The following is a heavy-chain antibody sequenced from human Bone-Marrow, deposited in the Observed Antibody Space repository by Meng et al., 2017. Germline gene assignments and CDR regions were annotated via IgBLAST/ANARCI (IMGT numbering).Heavy chain of an antibody. V-gene: IGHV1-3*01. CDR3: ARRGDDYGDYLHYYYYYGMDV. D-gene: IGHD4-17*01. CDR1: GYTFTSYA. J-gene: IGHJ6*02. CDR2: INAGNGNT. Sequence: ASVKVSCKASGYTFTSYAMHWVRQAPGQRLEWMGWINAGNGNTKYSQKFQGRVTITRDTSASTAYMELSSLRSEDTAVYYCARRGDDYGDYLHYYYYYGMDVWGQGTTVTVSS.